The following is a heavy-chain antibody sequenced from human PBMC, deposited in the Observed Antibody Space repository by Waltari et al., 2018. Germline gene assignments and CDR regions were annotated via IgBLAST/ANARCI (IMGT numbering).Heavy chain of an antibody. V-gene: IGHV4-61*02. Sequence: QVQLQESGPGLVKPSQTLSLPCTVSGGSISSGSYYWSWIRQPAGKGLEWIGRIYTSGSTNYNPSLKSRVTISVDTSKNQFSLKLSSVTAADTAVYYCARDDSSGWSDYWGQGTLVTVSS. CDR1: GGSISSGSYY. D-gene: IGHD3-22*01. J-gene: IGHJ4*02. CDR3: ARDDSSGWSDY. CDR2: IYTSGST.